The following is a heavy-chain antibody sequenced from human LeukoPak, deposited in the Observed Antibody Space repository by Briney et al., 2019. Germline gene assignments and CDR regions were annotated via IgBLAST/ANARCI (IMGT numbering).Heavy chain of an antibody. CDR1: GYTFTGYY. V-gene: IGHV1-2*02. CDR2: INPNSGGT. J-gene: IGHJ5*02. CDR3: ARVVSPVNWFDP. D-gene: IGHD2-8*01. Sequence: ASVKVSCKASGYTFTGYYMHWVRQAPGQGLEWMGWINPNSGGTNYVQKFQGRVTMTRDTSISTAYMELSRLRSDDTAVYYCARVVSPVNWFDPWGQGTLVTVSS.